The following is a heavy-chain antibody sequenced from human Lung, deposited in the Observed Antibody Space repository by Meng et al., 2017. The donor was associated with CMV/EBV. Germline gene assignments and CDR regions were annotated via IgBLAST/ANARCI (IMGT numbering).Heavy chain of an antibody. V-gene: IGHV1-18*01. CDR2: ISAYNGDT. CDR1: GYTFTDYG. CDR3: ARDLQYCGSTSCYDDCFDP. Sequence: ASVKVSXKASGYTFTDYGISWVRQAPGQGLEWMGWISAYNGDTNYARNLRGRVTMTTDTSTTTAYMELRSLRSDDTAVYYCARDLQYCGSTSCYDDCFDPWGQGNXVXVSS. D-gene: IGHD2-2*01. J-gene: IGHJ5*02.